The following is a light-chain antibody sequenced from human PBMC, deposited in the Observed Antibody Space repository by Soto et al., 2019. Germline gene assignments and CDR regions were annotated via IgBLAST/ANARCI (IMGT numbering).Light chain of an antibody. CDR1: QGISSY. J-gene: IGKJ4*01. Sequence: DIQLTQSPSFLSASVGDRVTITCRASQGISSYLAWYQQKPGKAPKLLIYAASTLQSGVPSRFSGSGSGTESTLTFTTLQPEDFPTSYCQQLNSYPLTFGEGPRWRSN. V-gene: IGKV1-9*01. CDR3: QQLNSYPLT. CDR2: AAS.